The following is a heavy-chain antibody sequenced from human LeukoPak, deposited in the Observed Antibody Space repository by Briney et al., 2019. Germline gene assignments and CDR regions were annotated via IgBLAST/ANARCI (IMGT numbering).Heavy chain of an antibody. CDR1: GYTLTELS. CDR2: FDPEDGET. V-gene: IGHV1-24*01. Sequence: ASVKVSCKVSGYTLTELSMHWVRQAPGKGLEWMGGFDPEDGETIYAQKFQGRVTMTEDTSTDTAYMELSSLRSEDTAVYYCATRGSYYGYFQHWGQGTLVTVSS. J-gene: IGHJ1*01. D-gene: IGHD1-26*01. CDR3: ATRGSYYGYFQH.